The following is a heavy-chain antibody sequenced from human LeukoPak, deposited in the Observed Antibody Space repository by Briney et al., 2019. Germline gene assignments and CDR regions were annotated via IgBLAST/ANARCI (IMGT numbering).Heavy chain of an antibody. J-gene: IGHJ4*02. CDR1: GFTFSSYA. D-gene: IGHD3-22*01. Sequence: GGSLRLSCAASGFTFSSYAMSWVRQAPGKGLEWVSAISGSGGSTYYADSVKGRFTISRDNSKNTLYLQMNSLRAEDTAVYYCAKAVPRYYYDSSGYYYACWGQGTLVTVSS. V-gene: IGHV3-23*01. CDR3: AKAVPRYYYDSSGYYYAC. CDR2: ISGSGGST.